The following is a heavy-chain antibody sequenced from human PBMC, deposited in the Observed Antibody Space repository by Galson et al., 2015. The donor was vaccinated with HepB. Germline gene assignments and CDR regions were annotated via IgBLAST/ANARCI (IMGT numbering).Heavy chain of an antibody. V-gene: IGHV3-30*18. CDR3: KNGGDRSWYERRDAFDI. CDR2: ISYDGSNK. D-gene: IGHD6-13*01. Sequence: SLRLSCAASGFTFSNYGMHWVRQAPGKGLEWVAVISYDGSNKYYADSVKGRFTISRDNSKNTLYLQMNSLRAEDTAVYYCKNGGDRSWYERRDAFDIWGQGTMVTVSS. CDR1: GFTFSNYG. J-gene: IGHJ3*02.